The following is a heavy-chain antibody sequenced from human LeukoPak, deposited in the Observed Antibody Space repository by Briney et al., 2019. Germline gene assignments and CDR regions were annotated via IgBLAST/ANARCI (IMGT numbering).Heavy chain of an antibody. CDR2: ISYDGSSK. V-gene: IGHV3-30-3*01. CDR1: GFTFSDYA. J-gene: IGHJ6*02. CDR3: ARDSYGMDV. D-gene: IGHD3-10*01. Sequence: PGRSLRLSCAASGFTFSDYAMHSVRQAPGKGREWVAVISYDGSSKCNADSVKGRFTTSRDNSKNTLYLQMDSLRAEDTAVYYCARDSYGMDVWGQGTPATVSS.